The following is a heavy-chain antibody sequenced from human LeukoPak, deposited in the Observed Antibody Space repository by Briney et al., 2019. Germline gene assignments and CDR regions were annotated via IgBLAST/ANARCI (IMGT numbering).Heavy chain of an antibody. V-gene: IGHV4-4*07. J-gene: IGHJ4*02. CDR1: GGSISSYY. Sequence: PSETLSLTCTVSGGSISSYYWSWIRQPAGKGLEWIGHIYTSGSTNYNPSLKSRVTMSVDTSTNQPSLKLSPVTASDTAAYYCGRDRGGVWFGELSGYFDYWGQGTLVTVSS. CDR2: IYTSGST. CDR3: GRDRGGVWFGELSGYFDY. D-gene: IGHD3-10*01.